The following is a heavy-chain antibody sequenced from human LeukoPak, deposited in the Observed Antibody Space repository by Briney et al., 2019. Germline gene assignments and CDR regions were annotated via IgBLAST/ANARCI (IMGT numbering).Heavy chain of an antibody. CDR3: ARRLHYYYGSGSYMFDY. D-gene: IGHD3-10*01. CDR2: INHSGST. V-gene: IGHV4-34*01. J-gene: IGHJ4*02. Sequence: PSETLSLTCAVYGVSFSGYYWSWLRQPPGKGLEWIGEINHSGSTNYNPSLKSRVTISVDTSKNQFSLKLSSVTAADTAVYYCARRLHYYYGSGSYMFDYGGQGTLVTVSS. CDR1: GVSFSGYY.